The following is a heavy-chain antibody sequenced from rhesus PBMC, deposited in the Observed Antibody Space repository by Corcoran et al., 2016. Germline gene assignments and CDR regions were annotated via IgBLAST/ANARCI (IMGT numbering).Heavy chain of an antibody. CDR2: IYGSSGST. D-gene: IGHD6-31*01. V-gene: IGHV4-147*01. CDR3: ARKDSSGWYYFDY. CDR1: GYSISSNY. Sequence: QVQLQESGPGLVKPSETLSLTCAVSGYSISSNYWSWIRQPPGKGLEWIGYIYGSSGSTYYNPSLQSRVTISTDTSKNQFSLKLSSVTAADTAVDYCARKDSSGWYYFDYWGQGVLVTVSS. J-gene: IGHJ4*01.